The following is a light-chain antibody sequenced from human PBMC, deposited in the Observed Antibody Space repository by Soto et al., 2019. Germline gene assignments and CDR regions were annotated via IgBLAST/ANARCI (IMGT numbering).Light chain of an antibody. CDR3: QQSYSTPRT. Sequence: DIHMTQSPSSLSASVXDRVNITRAASQTILNDLXXXQQXXGXAPKXXXDDXSTLQRGVPSRFSGSGSGTAFTLSSGRLQPEDFATYYCQQSYSTPRTFGQGTKVDIK. V-gene: IGKV1-39*01. J-gene: IGKJ1*01. CDR2: DXS. CDR1: QTILND.